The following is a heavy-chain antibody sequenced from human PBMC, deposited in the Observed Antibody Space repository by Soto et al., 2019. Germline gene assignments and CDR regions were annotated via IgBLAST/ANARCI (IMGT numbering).Heavy chain of an antibody. CDR3: ARDGSIDEGIAARFRDNWFDP. V-gene: IGHV3-30-3*01. J-gene: IGHJ5*02. D-gene: IGHD6-6*01. CDR1: GFTFSSYA. CDR2: ISYDGSNK. Sequence: GGSLRLSCAASGFTFSSYAMHWVRQAPGKGLEWVAVISYDGSNKYYADSVKGRFTISRDNSKNTLYLQMNSLRAEDTAVYYCARDGSIDEGIAARFRDNWFDPWGQGTLVTVSS.